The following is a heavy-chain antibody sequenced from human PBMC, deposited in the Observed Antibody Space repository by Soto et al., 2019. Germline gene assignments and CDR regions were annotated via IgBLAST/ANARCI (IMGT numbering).Heavy chain of an antibody. D-gene: IGHD2-2*02. J-gene: IGHJ6*02. CDR2: INHSGST. V-gene: IGHV4-34*01. CDR3: ARDLRYCSSTSCYRVGAPYYYYGMDV. CDR1: GGSFSGYY. Sequence: KPSETLSLTCAVYGGSFSGYYWSWIRQPPGKGLEWIGEINHSGSTNYNPSLKSRVTISVDTSKNQFSLKLSSVTAADTAVYYCARDLRYCSSTSCYRVGAPYYYYGMDVWGQGTTVTVSS.